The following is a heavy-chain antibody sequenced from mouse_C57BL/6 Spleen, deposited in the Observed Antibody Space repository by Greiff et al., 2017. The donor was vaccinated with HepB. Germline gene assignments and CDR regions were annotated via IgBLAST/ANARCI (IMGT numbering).Heavy chain of an antibody. J-gene: IGHJ2*01. Sequence: QVQLQQPGAELVMPGASVKLSCKASGYTFTSYWMHWVKQRPGQGLEWIGEIDPSDSYTNYNQKFKGKSTLTVDKSSSTAYMQLSSLTSEDSAVYDCARSITTVVADYWGQGTTLTVSS. D-gene: IGHD1-1*01. CDR3: ARSITTVVADY. V-gene: IGHV1-69*01. CDR2: IDPSDSYT. CDR1: GYTFTSYW.